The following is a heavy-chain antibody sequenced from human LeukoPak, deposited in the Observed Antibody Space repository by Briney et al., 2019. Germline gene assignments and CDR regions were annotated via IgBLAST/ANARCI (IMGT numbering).Heavy chain of an antibody. Sequence: GGSLRLSCAASGFTFSDYYMSWIRQAPGKGLEWVSYISSSGSTIYYADSVKGRFTISRDNAKNSLYLQMNSLRAEDTAVYYCARAPSEKGAKGLYFDYWGQGTLLSVSS. CDR2: ISSSGSTI. CDR1: GFTFSDYY. J-gene: IGHJ4*02. CDR3: ARAPSEKGAKGLYFDY. D-gene: IGHD1-26*01. V-gene: IGHV3-11*04.